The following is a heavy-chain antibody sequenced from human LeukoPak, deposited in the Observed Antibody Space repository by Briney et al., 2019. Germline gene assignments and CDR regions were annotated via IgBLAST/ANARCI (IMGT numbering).Heavy chain of an antibody. D-gene: IGHD5-18*01. CDR2: ITYNSGTI. CDR3: ARDSGYSYADDY. V-gene: IGHV3-48*02. J-gene: IGHJ4*02. Sequence: GGSLRLSCAASGFTFRSYAMQWVRQAPGKGLEWVSYITYNSGTIFYAESVKGRFTISRDNAKDSLYLQMSSLRDEDTAVYYCARDSGYSYADDYWGQGTLVTVSS. CDR1: GFTFRSYA.